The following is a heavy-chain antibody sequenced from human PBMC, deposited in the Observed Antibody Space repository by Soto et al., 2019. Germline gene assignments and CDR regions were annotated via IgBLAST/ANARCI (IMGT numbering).Heavy chain of an antibody. CDR1: GGSISSGGYS. J-gene: IGHJ4*02. Sequence: SETLSLTCAVSGGSISSGGYSWSWIRQPPGKGLEWIGYIYYSGSTYYNPSLKSRVTISVDTPKNQFSLKLTSVTAADTAVYYCARGAIGQWLVYFDYWGQGTLVTVS. V-gene: IGHV4-30-4*07. CDR2: IYYSGST. CDR3: ARGAIGQWLVYFDY. D-gene: IGHD6-19*01.